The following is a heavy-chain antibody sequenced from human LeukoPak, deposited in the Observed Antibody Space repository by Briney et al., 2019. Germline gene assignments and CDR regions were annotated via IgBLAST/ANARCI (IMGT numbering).Heavy chain of an antibody. CDR3: ARARGYSYGYDY. CDR1: GYTFTGYY. Sequence: ASVKVSCKASGYTFTGYYMHWVRQAPGQGLEWMGWINPNSGGTNYAQKFQGRVTMTRDTSISTAYMELSRLRSEDTAVYYCARARGYSYGYDYWGQGTLVTVSS. J-gene: IGHJ4*02. D-gene: IGHD5-18*01. CDR2: INPNSGGT. V-gene: IGHV1-2*02.